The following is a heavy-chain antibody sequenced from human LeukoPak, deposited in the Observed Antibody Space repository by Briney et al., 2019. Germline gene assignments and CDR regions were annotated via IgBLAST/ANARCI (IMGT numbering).Heavy chain of an antibody. CDR2: ITNSGNSK. D-gene: IGHD2/OR15-2a*01. J-gene: IGHJ4*02. V-gene: IGHV3-48*04. CDR1: EFTFSSYS. Sequence: GGSLRLSCAASEFTFSSYSMNWVRQAPGKGLEWVSYITNSGNSKSYADSVKGRFTISRDNAKNSLYLQMNSLRAEDTAVYYCARGSRDGLLSPIDYWGQGTLVTVSS. CDR3: ARGSRDGLLSPIDY.